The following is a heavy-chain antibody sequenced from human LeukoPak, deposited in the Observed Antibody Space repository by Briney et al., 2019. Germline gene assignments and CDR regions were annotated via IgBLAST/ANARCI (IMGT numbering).Heavy chain of an antibody. CDR2: IKQEGTEK. V-gene: IGHV3-7*01. Sequence: GGSLRLSCAASGFTFSRYWMSWVRQAPGKGLEWLANIKQEGTEKNYVDSVKGRFTISRDNAKNLLYLQMSSLRPEDTAVYYCARADDMSIAVAGFDYWGQGTLVTVSS. CDR3: ARADDMSIAVAGFDY. D-gene: IGHD6-19*01. J-gene: IGHJ4*02. CDR1: GFTFSRYW.